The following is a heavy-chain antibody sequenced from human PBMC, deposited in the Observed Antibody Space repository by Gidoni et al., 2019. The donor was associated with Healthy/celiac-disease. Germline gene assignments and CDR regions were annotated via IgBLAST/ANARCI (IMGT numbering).Heavy chain of an antibody. CDR2: ISYDGSNK. CDR3: AKDTDGYSSTTPPGY. J-gene: IGHJ4*02. Sequence: QVQLLESGGGVVQPGMSLRLSCSASGFTFSSYGMHWVRQAPGKGLEWVAVISYDGSNKYYADSVKGRFTISRDNSKNTLYLQMNSLRAEDTAVYYCAKDTDGYSSTTPPGYWGQGTLVTVSS. V-gene: IGHV3-30*18. D-gene: IGHD6-13*01. CDR1: GFTFSSYG.